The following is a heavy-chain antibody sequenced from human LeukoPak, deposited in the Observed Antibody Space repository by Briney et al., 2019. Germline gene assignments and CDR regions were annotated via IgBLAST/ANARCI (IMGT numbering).Heavy chain of an antibody. CDR2: ISGSGGST. CDR3: AKDLALYSSSWYLDY. V-gene: IGHV3-23*01. CDR1: GFTFSSYG. D-gene: IGHD6-13*01. J-gene: IGHJ4*02. Sequence: GGSLRLSCAASGFTFSSYGMSWVRQAPGKGLEWVSAISGSGGSTYYADSVKGRFTISRDNSKNTLYLQMNSLRAEDTAVYYCAKDLALYSSSWYLDYWGQGTLVTVSS.